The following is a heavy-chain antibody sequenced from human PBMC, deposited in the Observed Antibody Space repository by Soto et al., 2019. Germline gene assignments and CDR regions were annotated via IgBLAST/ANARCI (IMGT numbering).Heavy chain of an antibody. Sequence: HPGGSLRLSCAASGFTFSSYAMSWVRQAPGKGLEWVSAISGSGGSTYYADSVKGRFTISRDNSKNTLYLQMNSLRAEDTAVYYCAESSTSLNYYYYGMDVWGQGTTVTVSS. D-gene: IGHD2-2*01. CDR3: AESSTSLNYYYYGMDV. J-gene: IGHJ6*02. CDR2: ISGSGGST. V-gene: IGHV3-23*01. CDR1: GFTFSSYA.